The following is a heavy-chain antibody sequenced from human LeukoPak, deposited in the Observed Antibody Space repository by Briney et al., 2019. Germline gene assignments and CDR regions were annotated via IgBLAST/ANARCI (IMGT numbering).Heavy chain of an antibody. CDR1: GGSISSSSYY. CDR3: ARARY. CDR2: INHSGST. Sequence: PSETLSLTCTVSGGSISSSSYYWGWIRQPPGKGLEWIGEINHSGSTNYNPSLKSRVTISVDTSKNQFSLKLSSVTAADTAVYYCARARYWGQGTLVTVSS. J-gene: IGHJ4*02. V-gene: IGHV4-39*07.